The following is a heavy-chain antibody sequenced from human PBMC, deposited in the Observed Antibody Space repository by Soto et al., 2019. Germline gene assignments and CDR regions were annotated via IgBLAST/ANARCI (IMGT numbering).Heavy chain of an antibody. CDR1: GGSISSSNW. J-gene: IGHJ4*02. V-gene: IGHV4-4*02. CDR3: ARLNYYDSSGPKYDY. CDR2: IYHSGST. Sequence: QVQLQESGPGLVKPSGTLSLTCAVSGGSISSSNWWSWVRQPPGKGLEWIGEIYHSGSTNYNPSRKSRVTISVDKSKNQFSLKLSSVTAADTAVYYCARLNYYDSSGPKYDYWGQGTLVTVSS. D-gene: IGHD3-22*01.